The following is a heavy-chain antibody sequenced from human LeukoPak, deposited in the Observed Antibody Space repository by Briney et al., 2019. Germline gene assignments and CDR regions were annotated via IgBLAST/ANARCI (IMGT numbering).Heavy chain of an antibody. J-gene: IGHJ3*02. V-gene: IGHV4-34*01. CDR3: ARLRVWYDFWSGPSDAFDI. CDR2: INHSGST. Sequence: PSETLSLTCAVYGGSFSGYYWSWIRQPPGKGLEWIGEINHSGSTNYNPSLKSRVTISVDTSKSQFSLKLSSVTAADTAVYYCARLRVWYDFWSGPSDAFDIWGQGTMVTVSS. D-gene: IGHD3-3*01. CDR1: GGSFSGYY.